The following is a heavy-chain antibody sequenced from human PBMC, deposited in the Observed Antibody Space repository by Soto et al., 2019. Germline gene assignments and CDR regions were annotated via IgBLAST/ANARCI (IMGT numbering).Heavy chain of an antibody. D-gene: IGHD3-16*02. CDR3: ASYRQTGRYVSDFDI. V-gene: IGHV4-34*01. J-gene: IGHJ3*02. CDR1: VLSFSGYY. Sequence: SETLSLTCSVYVLSFSGYYWSWILQPPVKWLEWIWEINHSLSTNYNPSLNSRVSISVDTSKNQFSLKLSSVTAAYTAVYYCASYRQTGRYVSDFDIWGKGKMVNVS. CDR2: INHSLST.